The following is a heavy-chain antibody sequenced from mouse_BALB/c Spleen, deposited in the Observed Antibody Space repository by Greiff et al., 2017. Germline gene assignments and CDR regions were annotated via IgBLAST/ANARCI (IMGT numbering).Heavy chain of an antibody. Sequence: DVHLVESGGGLVKPGGSLKLSCAASGFTFSSYAMSWVRQTPEKRLEWVASISSGGSTYYPDSVKGRFTISRDNARNILYLQMSSLRSEDTAMYYCARVDYDRNYAMDYWGQGTSVTVSS. CDR3: ARVDYDRNYAMDY. CDR1: GFTFSSYA. V-gene: IGHV5-6-5*01. CDR2: ISSGGST. D-gene: IGHD2-4*01. J-gene: IGHJ4*01.